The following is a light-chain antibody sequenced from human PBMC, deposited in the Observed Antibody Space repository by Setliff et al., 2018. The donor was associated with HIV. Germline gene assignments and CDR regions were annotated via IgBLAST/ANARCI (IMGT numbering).Light chain of an antibody. CDR2: DVN. Sequence: QSVLTQPASVSGSPGQSITISCTGISSDVGTYNFVSWYQQHPGRAPKLLIYDVNNRPSGVSNRFSGSKSGNTASLTISGLQAEDEADYHCSSYTSTTPLYVFGTGTNVTV. CDR1: SSDVGTYNF. CDR3: SSYTSTTPLYV. J-gene: IGLJ1*01. V-gene: IGLV2-14*03.